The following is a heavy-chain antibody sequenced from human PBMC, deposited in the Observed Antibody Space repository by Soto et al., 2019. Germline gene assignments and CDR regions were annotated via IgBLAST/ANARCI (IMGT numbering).Heavy chain of an antibody. CDR3: ARETLSYGSALDV. CDR2: ITWNGANT. D-gene: IGHD3-16*01. V-gene: IGHV3-43*01. Sequence: GSLRLSCAASGFRFDEYNIHWVRQSPGKGLEWVSLITWNGANTYYADSVKGRFTISRDGTTKSVSLQMTSLKREDTGLYYCARETLSYGSALDVWGQGTTVTVSS. J-gene: IGHJ6*02. CDR1: GFRFDEYN.